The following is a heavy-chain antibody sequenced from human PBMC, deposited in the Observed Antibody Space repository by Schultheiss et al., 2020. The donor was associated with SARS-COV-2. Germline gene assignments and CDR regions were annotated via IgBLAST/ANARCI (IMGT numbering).Heavy chain of an antibody. CDR1: GGTFSSYA. CDR2: MNPNSGNT. V-gene: IGHV1-8*02. D-gene: IGHD2-21*01. J-gene: IGHJ5*02. CDR3: ASGGDRYNWFDP. Sequence: ASVKVSCKASGGTFSSYAISWVRQAPGQGLEWMGWMNPNSGNTGYAQKFQGRVTMTRNTSISTAYMELSSLRSEDTAVYYCASGGDRYNWFDPWGQGTLVTVSS.